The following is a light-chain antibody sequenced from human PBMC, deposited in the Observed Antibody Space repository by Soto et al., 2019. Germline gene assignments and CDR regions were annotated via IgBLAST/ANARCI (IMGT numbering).Light chain of an antibody. CDR2: GAS. CDR3: QQYGSSPAT. Sequence: EIVLTQSPGTLSLSPGERATLSCRASQSVTSNYLAWYQQKPGQAPGLLIYGASSRATGIPDRFSGSGSGTDFTLTISRLGPEDFAVYYCQQYGSSPATFGQGTKLEIK. V-gene: IGKV3-20*01. J-gene: IGKJ2*01. CDR1: QSVTSNY.